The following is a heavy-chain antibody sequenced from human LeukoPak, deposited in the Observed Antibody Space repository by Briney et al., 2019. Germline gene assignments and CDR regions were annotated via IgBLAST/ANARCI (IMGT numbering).Heavy chain of an antibody. CDR3: AREKRGYYYYYMDV. CDR2: IIPIFGTA. CDR1: GGTFSSYA. Sequence: ASVKVSCKASGGTFSSYAISWVRQAPGQGLEWMGGIIPIFGTANYAQKFQGRVTITADESTSTAYMELSSLRSEDTAVYYCAREKRGYYYYYMDVWGKGTTVTISS. J-gene: IGHJ6*03. V-gene: IGHV1-69*13.